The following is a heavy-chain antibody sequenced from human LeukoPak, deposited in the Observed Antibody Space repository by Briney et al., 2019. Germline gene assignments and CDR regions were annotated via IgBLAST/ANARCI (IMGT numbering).Heavy chain of an antibody. CDR3: AKSYRVQRLAFDC. Sequence: GGSLRLSCAASGFTFSSHDMHWVRQAPGKGLEWVSIISYDGGKKDYADSVKGRFTISRDNSKNTLYLQMNSLRDDDTAVYYCAKSYRVQRLAFDCWGQGTLVTVSS. CDR1: GFTFSSHD. D-gene: IGHD1-1*01. V-gene: IGHV3-30*18. J-gene: IGHJ4*02. CDR2: ISYDGGKK.